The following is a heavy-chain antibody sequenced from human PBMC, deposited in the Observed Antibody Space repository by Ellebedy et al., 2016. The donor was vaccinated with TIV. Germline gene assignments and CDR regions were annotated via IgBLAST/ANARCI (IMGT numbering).Heavy chain of an antibody. Sequence: AASVKVSCKASGYTFTKYNISWVRQSTGQGLEWMGWVNPNSGDTDYAQKFRDRVTMTRDASTNTAYLELSNLKSEDTAVYYCARADAFDIWGQGTMVTVSS. CDR3: ARADAFDI. J-gene: IGHJ3*02. CDR2: VNPNSGDT. CDR1: GYTFTKYN. V-gene: IGHV1-8*01.